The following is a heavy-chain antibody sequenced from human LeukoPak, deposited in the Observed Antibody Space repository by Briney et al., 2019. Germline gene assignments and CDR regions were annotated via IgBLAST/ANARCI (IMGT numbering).Heavy chain of an antibody. CDR1: GFTFSSYG. Sequence: GGSLRLSCTASGFTFSSYGMHWVRQAPGKGLEWVAFIRYDGSNKYYADSVKGRFTISRDNSKNTLYLQMNSLRAEDTAVYYCAKDGVDYSNYLGYWGQGTLVTVSS. J-gene: IGHJ4*02. CDR2: IRYDGSNK. V-gene: IGHV3-30*02. CDR3: AKDGVDYSNYLGY. D-gene: IGHD4-11*01.